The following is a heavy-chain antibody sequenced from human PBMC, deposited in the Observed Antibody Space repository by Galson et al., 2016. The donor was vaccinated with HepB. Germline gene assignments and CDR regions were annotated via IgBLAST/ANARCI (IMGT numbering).Heavy chain of an antibody. Sequence: SVKVSCKASGYTFTTYYMHWVRQAPGQGLEWMGIINPSSGSTNYAQKFQGRVTMTRDTSTSTVYMELSSLRSEDTAVIYCAGDARRPGHDGSGSYPLLDYWGQGTLVTVSS. V-gene: IGHV1-46*01. D-gene: IGHD3-10*01. J-gene: IGHJ4*02. CDR1: GYTFTTYY. CDR3: AGDARRPGHDGSGSYPLLDY. CDR2: INPSSGST.